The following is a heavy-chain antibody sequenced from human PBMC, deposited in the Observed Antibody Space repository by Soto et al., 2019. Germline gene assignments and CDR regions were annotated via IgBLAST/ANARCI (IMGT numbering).Heavy chain of an antibody. CDR3: ARDISGWYLALDI. D-gene: IGHD6-19*01. CDR1: GYTFTSYD. CDR2: MNPNSGNT. Sequence: ASVKVSCKASGYTFTSYDINWVRQATGQGLEWMGWMNPNSGNTGYAQKFQGRVTMTRNTSISTAYMELSSLRSEDTAVYYCARDISGWYLALDIRGQRTLVTVSS. J-gene: IGHJ3*02. V-gene: IGHV1-8*01.